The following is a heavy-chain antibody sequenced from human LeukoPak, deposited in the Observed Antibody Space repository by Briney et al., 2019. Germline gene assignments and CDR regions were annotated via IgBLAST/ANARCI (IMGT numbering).Heavy chain of an antibody. D-gene: IGHD3-10*01. CDR1: GGSISSSSDY. Sequence: SETLSLTCTVSGGSISSSSDYWGWIRQAPGKGLEWIGSIYYHENTYYNSSLKSRVTISVDTSKNQFSLKLSSVTAADTAVYYCARGRSSMVRGYYYYYMDVWGKGTTVTISS. CDR2: IYYHENT. J-gene: IGHJ6*03. V-gene: IGHV4-39*07. CDR3: ARGRSSMVRGYYYYYMDV.